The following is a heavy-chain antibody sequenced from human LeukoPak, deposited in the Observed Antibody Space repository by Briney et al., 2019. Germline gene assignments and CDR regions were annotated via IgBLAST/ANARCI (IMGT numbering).Heavy chain of an antibody. J-gene: IGHJ4*02. Sequence: GGSLRLSCAVSGFTFSGFWMSWSRQAPGKGLEWVASINSDGSEGYYADVVKGRFTISRDNAKNSLYLQINSLRAEDTAVYYCAREGIAVAGTYYFDYWGQGTLVTVSS. CDR2: INSDGSEG. V-gene: IGHV3-7*03. D-gene: IGHD6-19*01. CDR3: AREGIAVAGTYYFDY. CDR1: GFTFSGFW.